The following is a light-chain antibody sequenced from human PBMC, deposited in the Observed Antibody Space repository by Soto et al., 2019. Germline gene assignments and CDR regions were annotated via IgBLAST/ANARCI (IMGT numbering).Light chain of an antibody. V-gene: IGKV3D-15*01. J-gene: IGKJ5*01. CDR3: QQYNNWPLT. CDR1: QSVRSN. Sequence: EIVVARSASTLSVSPVERATLSFSAIQSVRSNFLAWYQQKPGQAPRLLIYGASTRATGVPARFSGGGSGTEFTLTITSLQSEDFAVYWCQQYNNWPLTFGPGTRLEIK. CDR2: GAS.